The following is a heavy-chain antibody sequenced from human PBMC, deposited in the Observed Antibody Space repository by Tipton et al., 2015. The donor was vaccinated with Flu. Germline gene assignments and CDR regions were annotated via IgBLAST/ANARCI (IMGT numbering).Heavy chain of an antibody. V-gene: IGHV4-38-2*01. CDR1: GYSISSGYY. Sequence: TLSLTCAVSGYSISSGYYWGWIRQPPGKGLEWIGSLYRSGNIYYNASLNSRATMSLDTSKNKFSLTVTSVTAADTALYFCARAESSLWAGHYYGLDVWGQGTTVTVSS. CDR3: ARAESSLWAGHYYGLDV. CDR2: LYRSGNI. J-gene: IGHJ6*02. D-gene: IGHD6-19*01.